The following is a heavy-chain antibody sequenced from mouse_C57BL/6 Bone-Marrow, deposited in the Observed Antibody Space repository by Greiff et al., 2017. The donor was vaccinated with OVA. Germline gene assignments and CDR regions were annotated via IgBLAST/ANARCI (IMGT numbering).Heavy chain of an antibody. CDR2: ISRGSSTI. CDR1: GFTFSDYG. V-gene: IGHV5-17*01. CDR3: ARGSGAWFAY. Sequence: EVQLVESGGGLVKPGGSLKLSCTASGFTFSDYGMHWVRQAPEKGLEWVAYISRGSSTIYYADTVKGRFTISRDNAKNTLFLQMTSLRSEDTAMYYCARGSGAWFAYWGQGTLVTVSA. J-gene: IGHJ3*01.